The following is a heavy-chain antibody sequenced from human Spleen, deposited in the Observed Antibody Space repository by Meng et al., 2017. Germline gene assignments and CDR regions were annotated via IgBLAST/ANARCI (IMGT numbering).Heavy chain of an antibody. CDR2: ISGGRGSI. CDR1: GFTFDNYG. Sequence: GESLKISCVASGFTFDNYGMGWVRQAPGKGLEWLSVISGGRGSIYYADSVKGRFTISRDNYKNTLYLQMSSLRADDTAVYFCAKEEVPNDYWGQGTLVTVSS. D-gene: IGHD1-1*01. V-gene: IGHV3-23*01. CDR3: AKEEVPNDY. J-gene: IGHJ4*02.